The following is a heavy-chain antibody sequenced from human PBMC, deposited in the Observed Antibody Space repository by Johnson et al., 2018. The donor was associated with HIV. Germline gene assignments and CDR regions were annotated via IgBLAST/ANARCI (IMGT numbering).Heavy chain of an antibody. CDR2: IRYDGSNT. J-gene: IGHJ3*02. CDR3: VKDSKRELLQGKDAFDI. CDR1: GFTFSSYG. Sequence: QVQLVESGGGVVQPGRSLRLSCAASGFTFSSYGMHWVRQAPGKGLEWVAVIRYDGSNTNYADSVKGRFTISRDNSKNMVDLQMNSLRIEDTAIYYCVKDSKRELLQGKDAFDIWGQGTMVTVSS. D-gene: IGHD1-26*01. V-gene: IGHV3-33*06.